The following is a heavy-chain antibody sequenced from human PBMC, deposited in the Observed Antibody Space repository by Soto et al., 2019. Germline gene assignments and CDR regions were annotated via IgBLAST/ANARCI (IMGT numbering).Heavy chain of an antibody. V-gene: IGHV3-23*01. J-gene: IGHJ4*02. Sequence: LRLSCAASGFTFSSYAMSWVRQAPGKGLEWVSAISGSGGSTYYADSVKGRFTISRDNSKNTLYLQMNSLRAEDTAVYYCAKLGYYDILTGYSDYWGQGTLVTVSS. CDR2: ISGSGGST. D-gene: IGHD3-9*01. CDR1: GFTFSSYA. CDR3: AKLGYYDILTGYSDY.